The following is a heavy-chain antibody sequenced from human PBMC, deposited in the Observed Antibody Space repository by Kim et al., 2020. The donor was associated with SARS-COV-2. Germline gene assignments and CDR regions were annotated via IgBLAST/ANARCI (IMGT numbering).Heavy chain of an antibody. J-gene: IGHJ2*01. D-gene: IGHD2-15*01. CDR1: GYTFTSYD. CDR3: ARGIPGDLAFDL. CDR2: MNPNSGNT. Sequence: ASVKVSCKASGYTFTSYDINWVRQATGQGLEWMGWMNPNSGNTGYAQKFQGRVTMTRNTSISTAYMELSSLRSEDTAVYYCARGIPGDLAFDLWGRGTLVTVSS. V-gene: IGHV1-8*01.